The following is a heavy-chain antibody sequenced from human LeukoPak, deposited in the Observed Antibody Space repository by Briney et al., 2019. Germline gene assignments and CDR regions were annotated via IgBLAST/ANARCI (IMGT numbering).Heavy chain of an antibody. CDR1: GFTFSSYE. J-gene: IGHJ4*02. V-gene: IGHV3-48*03. Sequence: GGSLRLSCAASGFTFSSYEMNWVRQAPGKGLEWVSYISSSGSTIYYADSVKGRFTISRDNAKNSLYLQMNSLRAEDTAVYYCARDPEYGDYVDYWGQGTLVTVSS. CDR2: ISSSGSTI. D-gene: IGHD4-17*01. CDR3: ARDPEYGDYVDY.